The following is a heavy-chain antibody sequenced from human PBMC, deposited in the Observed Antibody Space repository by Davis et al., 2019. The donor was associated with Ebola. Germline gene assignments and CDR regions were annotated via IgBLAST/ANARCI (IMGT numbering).Heavy chain of an antibody. CDR1: GFTFSGSA. CDR3: TSTTVTSDY. D-gene: IGHD4-17*01. Sequence: GGSLRLSCAASGFTFSGSAMHWVRQASGKGLERVGRIRSKANSYATAYAASVKGRFTISRDDSKNTAYLQMNSLKTEDTAVYYCTSTTVTSDYWGQGTLVTVSS. CDR2: IRSKANSYAT. V-gene: IGHV3-73*01. J-gene: IGHJ4*02.